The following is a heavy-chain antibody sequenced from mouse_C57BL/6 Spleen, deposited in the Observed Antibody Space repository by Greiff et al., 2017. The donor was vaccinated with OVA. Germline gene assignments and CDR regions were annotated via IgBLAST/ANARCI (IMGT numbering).Heavy chain of an antibody. Sequence: EVQGVESGGGLVKPGGSLKLSCAASGFTFSDYGMHWVRQAPEKGLEWVAYISSGSSTIYYADTVKGRFTISRDNAKNTLFLQMTSLRSEDTAMYYCAREGTMIRYYAMDYWGQGTSVTVSS. CDR3: AREGTMIRYYAMDY. CDR2: ISSGSSTI. CDR1: GFTFSDYG. J-gene: IGHJ4*01. D-gene: IGHD2-4*01. V-gene: IGHV5-17*01.